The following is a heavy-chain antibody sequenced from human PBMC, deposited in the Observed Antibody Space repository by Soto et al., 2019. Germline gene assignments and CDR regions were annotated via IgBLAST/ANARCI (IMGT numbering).Heavy chain of an antibody. CDR2: INPSNGHR. CDR1: GYSFAYYG. Sequence: QVQLVQSGAELRKPGASVKVSCQASGYSFAYYGINWVRQAPGQGLEWMAWINPSNGHRNYAQKFEDSLTMTTATSTNKVYVELRSLKSDDTAIYYCARDRLRGYDNSGFFSWGQGTLVTVSS. V-gene: IGHV1-18*01. D-gene: IGHD3-22*01. J-gene: IGHJ5*02. CDR3: ARDRLRGYDNSGFFS.